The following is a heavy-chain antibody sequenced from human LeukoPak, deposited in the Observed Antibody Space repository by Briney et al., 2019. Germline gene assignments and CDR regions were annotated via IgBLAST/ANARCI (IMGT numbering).Heavy chain of an antibody. Sequence: GGSLRLSCAASGFTFSSYGMHWVRQAPGKGLEWVAFIRYDGSNKYYADSVKGRFTISRDNSKNTLYLQMNSLRAEDTAVYYCAKDPDVSGWYFEYFQHWGQGTLVTVSS. CDR1: GFTFSSYG. CDR3: AKDPDVSGWYFEYFQH. V-gene: IGHV3-30*02. J-gene: IGHJ1*01. D-gene: IGHD6-19*01. CDR2: IRYDGSNK.